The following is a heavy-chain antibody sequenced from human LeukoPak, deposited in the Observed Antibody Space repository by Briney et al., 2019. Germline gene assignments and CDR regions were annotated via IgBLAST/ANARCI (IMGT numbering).Heavy chain of an antibody. CDR2: IYSGGST. CDR1: GFTVSSNY. Sequence: GGSLRLSCAASGFTVSSNYMSWVRQAPGKGLEWVSVIYSGGSTYYAVSVKGRFTISRDNSKNTLYLQMNSLRAEDTAVYFCARDNYGDYFLDYWGQGTLVTVSS. V-gene: IGHV3-53*01. CDR3: ARDNYGDYFLDY. J-gene: IGHJ4*02. D-gene: IGHD4-17*01.